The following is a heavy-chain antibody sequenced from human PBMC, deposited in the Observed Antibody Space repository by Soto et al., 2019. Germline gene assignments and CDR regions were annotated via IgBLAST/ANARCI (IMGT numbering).Heavy chain of an antibody. Sequence: PSETLSITFSVSGGYISSCGNYWSWIRQRPGKGLEWIGFIYYTGHTKYNAALKSRASISAVMSENQFSLTVTSVTAAETAVYYCAREDINESVFDHWGPG. CDR2: IYYTGHT. CDR3: AREDINESVFDH. CDR1: GGYISSCGNY. V-gene: IGHV4-31*03. D-gene: IGHD2-8*01. J-gene: IGHJ4*02.